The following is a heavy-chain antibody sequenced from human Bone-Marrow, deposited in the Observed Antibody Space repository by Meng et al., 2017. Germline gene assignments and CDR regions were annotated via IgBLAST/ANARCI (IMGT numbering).Heavy chain of an antibody. D-gene: IGHD3-22*01. V-gene: IGHV4-30-4*01. CDR2: IYDSGNT. CDR3: ARGLRGYYDSSGSFDY. CDR1: GGSISSGGYY. Sequence: QLQLQESGPGLVKPSHTLSLTVTVSGGSISSGGYYWSWIRQPPGEGLEWIGYIYDSGNTFYNPSLKSRVTISLDTSKNQFSLKLSSVTAADTAVYYCARGLRGYYDSSGSFDYWGQGTLVTVSS. J-gene: IGHJ4*02.